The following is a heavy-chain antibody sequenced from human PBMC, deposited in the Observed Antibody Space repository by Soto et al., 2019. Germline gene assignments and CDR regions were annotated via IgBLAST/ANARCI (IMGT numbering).Heavy chain of an antibody. CDR1: GFTFSSYW. Sequence: GGSLRLSCAASGFTFSSYWMRWVRQAPGKGLVWVSRINSDGSSTSYADSVKGRFTISRDNAKNTLYLQMNSLRAEDTAVYYCARVIVDHYDSRDYYYYGMDVWGQGTTVTVSS. D-gene: IGHD3-22*01. V-gene: IGHV3-74*01. CDR2: INSDGSST. CDR3: ARVIVDHYDSRDYYYYGMDV. J-gene: IGHJ6*02.